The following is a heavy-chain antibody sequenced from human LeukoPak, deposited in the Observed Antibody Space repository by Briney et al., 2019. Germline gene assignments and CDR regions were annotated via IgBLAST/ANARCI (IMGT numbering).Heavy chain of an antibody. V-gene: IGHV4-39*07. Sequence: SETLSLTCTVSGGSISSGGYYWSWIRQPPGKGLEWIGEINHGGSTNYNPSLKSRVTISVDTSKNQFSLKLISVTAADTAVYYCARGPPYIVVVTAIGFFDYWGQGTLVTVSS. D-gene: IGHD2-21*02. CDR2: INHGGST. CDR3: ARGPPYIVVVTAIGFFDY. CDR1: GGSISSGGYY. J-gene: IGHJ4*02.